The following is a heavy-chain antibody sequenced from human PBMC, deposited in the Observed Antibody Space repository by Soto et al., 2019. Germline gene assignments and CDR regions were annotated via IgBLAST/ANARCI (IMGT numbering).Heavy chain of an antibody. CDR1: WFTVSSNY. D-gene: IGHD6-13*01. Sequence: PGGSLRLSCAASWFTVSSNYMSWVRQAPGKGLEWVSVIYSGGSTYYADSVKGQFTISRDNSKNTLYLQMNSLRAEDTAVYYCARGPSIAAAGTNYYGMDVWGQGTTVTVSS. J-gene: IGHJ6*02. CDR2: IYSGGST. CDR3: ARGPSIAAAGTNYYGMDV. V-gene: IGHV3-53*01.